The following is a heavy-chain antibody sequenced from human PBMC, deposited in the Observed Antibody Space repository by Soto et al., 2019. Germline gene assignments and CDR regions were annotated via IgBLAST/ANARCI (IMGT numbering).Heavy chain of an antibody. J-gene: IGHJ4*02. CDR3: SRSLAIDFDS. V-gene: IGHV3-49*04. CDR1: GFNFAAYT. CDR2: IRRIAYGGTT. Sequence: PGGSLRLSCSASGFNFAAYTMSWVRLTPGKGLEWVGSIRRIAYGGTTDYAASVKGRFTISRDDSRKIVYLQMSRLKIEDTAVYYCSRSLAIDFDSWGQGTLVTVSS.